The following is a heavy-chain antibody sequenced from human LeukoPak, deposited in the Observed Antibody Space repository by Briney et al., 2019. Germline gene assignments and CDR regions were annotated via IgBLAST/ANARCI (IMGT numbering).Heavy chain of an antibody. Sequence: ASVKVSCKASGYTFTGYYMHRVRQAHGQGLEWMGWINPNSGGTNYAQKFQGRVTMTRDTSISTAYMELSRLRSDDTAVYYCARDFFMITFGGVINDAFDIWGQGTMVTV. CDR1: GYTFTGYY. CDR3: ARDFFMITFGGVINDAFDI. D-gene: IGHD3-16*01. J-gene: IGHJ3*02. CDR2: INPNSGGT. V-gene: IGHV1-2*02.